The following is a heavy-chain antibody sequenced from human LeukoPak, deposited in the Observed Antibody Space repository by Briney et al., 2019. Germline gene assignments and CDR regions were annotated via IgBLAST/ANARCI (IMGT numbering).Heavy chain of an antibody. Sequence: ASVKVSCKASGGTFSSYAISWVRQAPGQGLEWMGGIIPIFGTANYAQKFQGRVTITADESMSTAYMELSSLRSEDTAVYYCAMHPGYSYGTLDYWGQGTLVTVSS. D-gene: IGHD5-18*01. J-gene: IGHJ4*02. CDR3: AMHPGYSYGTLDY. CDR2: IIPIFGTA. CDR1: GGTFSSYA. V-gene: IGHV1-69*01.